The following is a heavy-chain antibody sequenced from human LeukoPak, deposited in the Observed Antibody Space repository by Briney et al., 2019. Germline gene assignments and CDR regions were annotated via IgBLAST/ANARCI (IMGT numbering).Heavy chain of an antibody. Sequence: SETLSLTCTVSGGSISSSSYYWGWIRQPPGKGLEWIGSIYYSGSTYYNPSLKSRVTISVDTSKNQFSLKLSSVPAADTAVYYCARQGPADRDYDILTGYYAAGYYFDYWGQGTLVTVSS. V-gene: IGHV4-39*01. CDR2: IYYSGST. CDR3: ARQGPADRDYDILTGYYAAGYYFDY. CDR1: GGSISSSSYY. D-gene: IGHD3-9*01. J-gene: IGHJ4*02.